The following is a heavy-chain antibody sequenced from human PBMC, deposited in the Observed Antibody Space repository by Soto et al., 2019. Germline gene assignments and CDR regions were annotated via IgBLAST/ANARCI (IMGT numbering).Heavy chain of an antibody. J-gene: IGHJ5*02. CDR3: ARQGELLWFGELLSWFDP. D-gene: IGHD3-10*01. V-gene: IGHV4-34*01. CDR1: GGPFRGYY. CDR2: INHSGST. Sequence: PSETLSLTCAVYGGPFRGYYWSWIRQPPGKGLEWIGEINHSGSTNYNPSLKSRVTMSVDTSKNQFSLKLISVTAADTAVYYCARQGELLWFGELLSWFDPWAQGTLVTVSS.